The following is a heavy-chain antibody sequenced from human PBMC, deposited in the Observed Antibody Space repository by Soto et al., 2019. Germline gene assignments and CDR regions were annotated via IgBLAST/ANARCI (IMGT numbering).Heavy chain of an antibody. CDR2: IKSNTDGGTA. J-gene: IGHJ4*02. D-gene: IGHD2-21*01. CDR1: GFTFNNAW. CDR3: ATYLKTRSIMTKFDY. V-gene: IGHV3-15*01. Sequence: EVQLVESGGGLVNPGGSLRLSCAASGFTFNNAWMSWVRQAPGKGLEWVGRIKSNTDGGTADYAAPVNGRFTVLRDDSKIAVYLQMNRLKTEDTAVYYCATYLKTRSIMTKFDYWGPGTLVSVSS.